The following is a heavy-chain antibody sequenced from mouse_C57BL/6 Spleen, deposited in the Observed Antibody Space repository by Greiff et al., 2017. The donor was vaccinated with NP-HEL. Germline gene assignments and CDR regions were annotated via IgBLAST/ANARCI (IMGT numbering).Heavy chain of an antibody. V-gene: IGHV1-82*01. Sequence: QVQLQQSGPELVKPGASVKISCKASGYAFSSSWMNWVKQRPGKGLEWIGRIYPGDGDTNYNGKFKGKATLTADKSSSTAYMQLSSLTSEDSAVYFCARDDYSNHGWFAYWGQGTLVTVSA. CDR1: GYAFSSSW. CDR3: ARDDYSNHGWFAY. CDR2: IYPGDGDT. D-gene: IGHD2-5*01. J-gene: IGHJ3*01.